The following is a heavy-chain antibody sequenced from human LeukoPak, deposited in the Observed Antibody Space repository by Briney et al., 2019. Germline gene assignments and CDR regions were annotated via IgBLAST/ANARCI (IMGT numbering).Heavy chain of an antibody. CDR1: GGSISSYY. CDR3: ARGKWDLESGEAFVI. V-gene: IGHV4-59*01. CDR2: IYYTGST. D-gene: IGHD1-26*01. Sequence: PSETLSLTCTVSGGSISSYYWSWIRQPPGKGLEYIGYIYYTGSTNYNPSLKSRVTISVDTSKNQFSLKLSSVTAADTAVYYCARGKWDLESGEAFVIWGQGTMVTVSS. J-gene: IGHJ3*02.